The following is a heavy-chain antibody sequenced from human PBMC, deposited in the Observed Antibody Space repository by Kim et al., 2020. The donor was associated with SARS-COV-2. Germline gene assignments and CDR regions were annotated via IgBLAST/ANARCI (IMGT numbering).Heavy chain of an antibody. V-gene: IGHV4-59*01. D-gene: IGHD4-17*01. CDR2: IYYSGST. Sequence: IYYSGSTNYNPSLKSRVTISVDTSKNQFSLKLSSVTAADTAVYYCASDYDWGQGTLVTVSS. J-gene: IGHJ4*02. CDR3: ASDYD.